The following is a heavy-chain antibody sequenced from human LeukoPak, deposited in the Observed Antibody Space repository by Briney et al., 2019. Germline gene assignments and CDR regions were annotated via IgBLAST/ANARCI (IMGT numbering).Heavy chain of an antibody. J-gene: IGHJ6*02. CDR3: ARDLNSSSSWYYYYYGMDV. Sequence: PGGSLRLSCAASGFTFSSYSMNWVRQAPGKGLGWVSSISSSSSYIYYADSVKGRFTISRDNAKNSLYLQMNSLRAEDTAVYYCARDLNSSSSWYYYYYGMDVWGQGTTVTVSS. CDR1: GFTFSSYS. V-gene: IGHV3-21*01. CDR2: ISSSSSYI. D-gene: IGHD6-6*01.